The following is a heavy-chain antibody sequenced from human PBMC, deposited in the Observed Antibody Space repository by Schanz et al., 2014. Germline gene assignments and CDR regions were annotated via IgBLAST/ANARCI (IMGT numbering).Heavy chain of an antibody. Sequence: QAQLVESGGGVVQPGRSLRLSCAASGFAFRSYAMHWVRQAPGKGLEWAALISHDGNNKHYVDSVEGRFTISRDNSKNTLYVQMNSLRADDTAVYYCAKHVRSLTGNDYWGQGTLVTVSS. CDR1: GFAFRSYA. V-gene: IGHV3-30-3*02. CDR2: ISHDGNNK. D-gene: IGHD3-9*01. CDR3: AKHVRSLTGNDY. J-gene: IGHJ4*02.